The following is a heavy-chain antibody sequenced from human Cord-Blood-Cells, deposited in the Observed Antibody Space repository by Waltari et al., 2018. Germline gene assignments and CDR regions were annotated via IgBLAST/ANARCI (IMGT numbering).Heavy chain of an antibody. CDR1: GGSISSYY. V-gene: IGHV4-59*01. D-gene: IGHD3-9*01. CDR2: IYYSGST. CDR3: ASVTYYDILTGYYYFDY. Sequence: QVQLQESGPGLVQPSETLSLTCTVSGGSISSYYWSWIRQPPGKGLEWIGYIYYSGSTNYNPSLKSRVTISVDTSKNQFSLKLSSVTAADTAVYYCASVTYYDILTGYYYFDYWGQGTLVTVSS. J-gene: IGHJ4*02.